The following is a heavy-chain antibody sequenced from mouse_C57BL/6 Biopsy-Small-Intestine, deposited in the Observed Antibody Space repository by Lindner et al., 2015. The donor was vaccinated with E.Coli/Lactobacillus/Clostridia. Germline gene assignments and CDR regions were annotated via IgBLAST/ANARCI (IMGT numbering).Heavy chain of an antibody. CDR3: ATGTWFAY. V-gene: IGHV1-81*01. D-gene: IGHD4-1*01. J-gene: IGHJ3*01. CDR1: GYTFTSYG. CDR2: IYPRSGNT. Sequence: QLQESGAELARPGASVKLSCKASGYTFTSYGISWVKQRTGQGLEWIGEIYPRSGNTYYNEKFKGKATLTADKSSSTAYMQLSSLTSEDSAVYFCATGTWFAYWGQGTLVTVSA.